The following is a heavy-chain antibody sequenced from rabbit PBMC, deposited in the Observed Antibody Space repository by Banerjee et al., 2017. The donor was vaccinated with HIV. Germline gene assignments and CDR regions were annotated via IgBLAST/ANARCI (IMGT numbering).Heavy chain of an antibody. CDR2: VSTYSGSA. D-gene: IGHD1-1*01. CDR3: ARGVPSSTWYFNL. V-gene: IGHV1S40*01. CDR1: GFSFSSGYW. Sequence: QSLEESGGDLVKPGASLTLACKASGFSFSSGYWMYWVRQAPGKGLEWLGCVSTYSGSAFYANWAKGRFTISKTSTTVTLQMTSLTAADTATYFCARGVPSSTWYFNLWGPGTLVTVS. J-gene: IGHJ4*01.